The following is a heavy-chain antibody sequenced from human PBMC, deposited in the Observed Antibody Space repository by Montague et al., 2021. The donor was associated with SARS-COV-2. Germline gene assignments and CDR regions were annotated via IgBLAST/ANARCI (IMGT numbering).Heavy chain of an antibody. CDR3: AGTYYDFWSGFIHYYYMDV. V-gene: IGHV4-59*01. Sequence: SETLSLTCTVSGGSISSYYWSWIRQPPGKGLEWIGYIYYSGSTSYNPSLKSRVTISVDTSKNQFSLKLSSVTAADTAVYYCAGTYYDFWSGFIHYYYMDVWGKGTTVTVSS. CDR2: IYYSGST. CDR1: GGSISSYY. J-gene: IGHJ6*03. D-gene: IGHD3-3*01.